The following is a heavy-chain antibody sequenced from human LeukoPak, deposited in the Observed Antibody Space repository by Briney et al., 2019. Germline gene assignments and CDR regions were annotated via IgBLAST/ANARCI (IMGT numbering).Heavy chain of an antibody. CDR3: AKDVGWIAAAGSS. Sequence: GGSLRLSCAASGFTFSSYGMHWVRQAPGKGLEWVAVILYDGSNKFYADSVKGRFTISRDNSKNTLYLQMNSLRAEDTAVYYCAKDVGWIAAAGSSWGQGTLVTVSS. CDR1: GFTFSSYG. J-gene: IGHJ5*02. V-gene: IGHV3-30*18. D-gene: IGHD6-13*01. CDR2: ILYDGSNK.